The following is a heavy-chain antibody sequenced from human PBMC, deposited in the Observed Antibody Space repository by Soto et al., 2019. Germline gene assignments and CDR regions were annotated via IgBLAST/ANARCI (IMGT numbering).Heavy chain of an antibody. J-gene: IGHJ5*02. CDR3: AKDLDSSTWALSS. CDR1: GFTFSSYA. CDR2: ISGSGVNT. Sequence: EVQLLESGGGLVQPGGSLRLSCAASGFTFSSYAMTWVRQAPGKGLEWVSAISGSGVNTYYADSVKGRFTISRDISKNTLYLQINSLRAEDTAVYYCAKDLDSSTWALSSWGQGTLVTVSS. D-gene: IGHD6-13*01. V-gene: IGHV3-23*01.